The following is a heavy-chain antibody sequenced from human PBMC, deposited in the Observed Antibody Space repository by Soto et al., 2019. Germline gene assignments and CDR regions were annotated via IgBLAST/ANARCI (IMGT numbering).Heavy chain of an antibody. J-gene: IGHJ4*02. CDR3: ARLEGLATISYYFDY. Sequence: SETLSLTCSVSGDSINSDNYYWGWIRQPPGKALEWIGSIYYRGNTYYNPSLKTRVTISLDKSKSRFSLKLNSVTAADSAVYFCARLEGLATISYYFDYWGQGTLVTVSS. CDR1: GDSINSDNYY. CDR2: IYYRGNT. V-gene: IGHV4-39*01. D-gene: IGHD3-9*01.